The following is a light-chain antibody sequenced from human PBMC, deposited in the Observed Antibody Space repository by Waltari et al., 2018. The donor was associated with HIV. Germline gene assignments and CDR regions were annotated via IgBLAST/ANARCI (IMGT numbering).Light chain of an antibody. J-gene: IGKJ3*01. Sequence: DIQMTQSPSSLSASVAARVTITCQASQDISNDLNWYQQNPGKAPKLLIYDASNLETGVPSRFSGSGSGTDFTFTISSLQPEDIATYYCQQYDNLPFTFGPGTKVDIK. CDR2: DAS. CDR3: QQYDNLPFT. CDR1: QDISND. V-gene: IGKV1-33*01.